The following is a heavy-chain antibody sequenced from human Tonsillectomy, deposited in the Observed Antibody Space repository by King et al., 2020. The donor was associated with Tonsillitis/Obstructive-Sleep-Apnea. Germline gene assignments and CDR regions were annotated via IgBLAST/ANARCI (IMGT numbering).Heavy chain of an antibody. CDR2: IWDDGSNK. Sequence: VQLVESGGGVVQPGRSLRLSCAASGFTFRSYGMHWVRQAPGKGLEWVAVIWDDGSNKYYEDSVKGRFTISRDNSKKTLYLQMNSVRAEDTAVYYCARVKDYYDSSGYDHPYYYGMDVWGQGTTVTVSS. D-gene: IGHD3-22*01. V-gene: IGHV3-33*01. CDR1: GFTFRSYG. CDR3: ARVKDYYDSSGYDHPYYYGMDV. J-gene: IGHJ6*02.